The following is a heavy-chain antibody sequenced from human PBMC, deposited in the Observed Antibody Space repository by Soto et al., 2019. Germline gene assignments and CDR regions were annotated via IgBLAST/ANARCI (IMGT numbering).Heavy chain of an antibody. CDR3: ARVKTTVRGDY. Sequence: SETLSLTCAVYGGSFSGYYWSWIRQPPGKGLEWIGEINHSGSTNYNPSLKSRVTISVDTSKNQFSLKLSSVTAADTAVYYCARVKTTVRGDYWGQGTLVT. J-gene: IGHJ4*02. CDR2: INHSGST. CDR1: GGSFSGYY. V-gene: IGHV4-34*01. D-gene: IGHD4-17*01.